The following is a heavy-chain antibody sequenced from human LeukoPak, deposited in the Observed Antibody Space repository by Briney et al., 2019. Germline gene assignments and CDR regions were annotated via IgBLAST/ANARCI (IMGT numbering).Heavy chain of an antibody. J-gene: IGHJ4*02. D-gene: IGHD2-15*01. Sequence: SGGSLRLSCAASGFNFSNYAMTWVRQAPGKGLEWVSSISGSDGSTYYADSAKGRFTISRDNSKNTVYLEMNSLRADDTAVYYCAKDRGYSSGFDYWGQGTLVTVSS. V-gene: IGHV3-23*01. CDR1: GFNFSNYA. CDR2: ISGSDGST. CDR3: AKDRGYSSGFDY.